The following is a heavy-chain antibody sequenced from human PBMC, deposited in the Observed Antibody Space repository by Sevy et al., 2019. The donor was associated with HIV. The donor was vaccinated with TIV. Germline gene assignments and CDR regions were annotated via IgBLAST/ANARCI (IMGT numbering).Heavy chain of an antibody. Sequence: GGSLRLSCAASGFTFTYAWMSWVRQAPGKGLEWIGRIKAKADGGTTDYAAPVKGRFTISRDDSKNTLYLQINSLKTEDTAVYHSNTDPIFVLLVTNGMDVWGQGTTVTVSS. CDR2: IKAKADGGTT. V-gene: IGHV3-15*01. J-gene: IGHJ6*02. CDR3: NTDPIFVLLVTNGMDV. CDR1: GFTFTYAW. D-gene: IGHD2-8*01.